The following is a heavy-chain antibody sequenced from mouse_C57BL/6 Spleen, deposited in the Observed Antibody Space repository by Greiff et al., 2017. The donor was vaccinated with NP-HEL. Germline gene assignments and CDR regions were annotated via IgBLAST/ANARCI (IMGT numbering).Heavy chain of an antibody. CDR1: GYSITSGYY. V-gene: IGHV3-6*01. J-gene: IGHJ3*01. Sequence: DVKLVESGPGLVKPSQSLSLTCSVTGYSITSGYYWNWIRQFPGNKLEWMGYISYDGSNNYNPSLKNRISITRDTSKNQFFLKLNSVTTEDTATYYCARAGYDYDEAYWGQGTLVTVSA. CDR2: ISYDGSN. CDR3: ARAGYDYDEAY. D-gene: IGHD2-4*01.